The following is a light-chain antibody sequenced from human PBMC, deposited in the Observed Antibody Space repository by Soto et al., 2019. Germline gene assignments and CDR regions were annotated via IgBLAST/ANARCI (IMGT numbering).Light chain of an antibody. CDR1: QSVSSK. V-gene: IGKV3-15*01. J-gene: IGKJ4*01. Sequence: TQSPATLSRSPGERATLSCRASQSVSSKLVWYQQKPGKAPRFLIYGASTRATGIPARLRGSGYGTEFTITIDSLQYEDFEVYYCQQYNDSTPAFGGGTKVDIK. CDR3: QQYNDSTPA. CDR2: GAS.